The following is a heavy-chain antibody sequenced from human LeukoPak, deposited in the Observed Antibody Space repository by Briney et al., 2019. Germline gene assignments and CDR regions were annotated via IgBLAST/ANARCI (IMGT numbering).Heavy chain of an antibody. J-gene: IGHJ4*02. CDR1: GFTFSSYW. CDR3: ARAGGITMIVVVPYFDY. D-gene: IGHD3-22*01. V-gene: IGHV3-7*01. CDR2: IKQDGSEK. Sequence: PGGSLRLSCAASGFTFSSYWMSWVRQAPGKGLEWVANIKQDGSEKYYVDSVKGRFTISRDNAKNSLYLQMNSLRAEDTAVYYCARAGGITMIVVVPYFDYWGQGTLVTVSS.